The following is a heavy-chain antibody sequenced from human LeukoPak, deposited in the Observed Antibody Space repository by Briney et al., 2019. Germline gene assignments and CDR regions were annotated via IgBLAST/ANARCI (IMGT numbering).Heavy chain of an antibody. D-gene: IGHD3-10*01. CDR2: INPDNGNA. CDR3: AKDRGGTGDFDY. CDR1: GYPFISYV. Sequence: ASVKVSCKASGYPFISYVIHWVRQAPGQRLEWMGWINPDNGNAEYSQKFQGRITITRDPSATTAYMALSSLRSEDMAVYYCAKDRGGTGDFDYWGQGTLVTVSS. V-gene: IGHV1-3*01. J-gene: IGHJ4*02.